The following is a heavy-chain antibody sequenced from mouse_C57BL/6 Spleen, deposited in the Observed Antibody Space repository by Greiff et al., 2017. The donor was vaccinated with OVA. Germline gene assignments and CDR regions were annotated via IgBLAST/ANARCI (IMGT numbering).Heavy chain of an antibody. Sequence: QVQLQQSGPELVKPGASVKISCKASGYAFSSSWMNWVKQRPGKGLEWIGRLYPGDGDTNYNGKFKGKATLTADKSSSTAYMQLSSLTSEDSAVYFCARWISYYYGSSYYFDYWGQGTTLTVSS. D-gene: IGHD1-1*01. CDR3: ARWISYYYGSSYYFDY. J-gene: IGHJ2*01. CDR2: LYPGDGDT. CDR1: GYAFSSSW. V-gene: IGHV1-82*01.